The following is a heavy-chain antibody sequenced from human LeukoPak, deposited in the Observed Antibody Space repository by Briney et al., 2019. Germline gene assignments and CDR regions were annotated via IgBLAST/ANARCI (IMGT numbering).Heavy chain of an antibody. Sequence: GASVKVSCKASGYTFTDYYMHWAQQAPGKGLEWMGRVDPEDGETIYAEKFQGRVTITADTSTDTAYMELGSLRSEDTAVYYCTTGEQTIDYWGQGTLVTVSS. D-gene: IGHD1/OR15-1a*01. V-gene: IGHV1-69-2*01. CDR2: VDPEDGET. CDR3: TTGEQTIDY. CDR1: GYTFTDYY. J-gene: IGHJ4*02.